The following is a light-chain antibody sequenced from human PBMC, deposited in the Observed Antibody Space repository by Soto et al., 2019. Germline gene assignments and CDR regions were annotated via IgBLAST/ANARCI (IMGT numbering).Light chain of an antibody. J-gene: IGKJ1*01. V-gene: IGKV1-16*01. Sequence: DIQMTQSPSSLSASVGDRVTITCRASLSISNYLNWYQQKPGKAPKLLIYTASSLQSGVPSRFSGSGSGTEFTLTISSLQPDDFATYYCQHYNSYSEAFGQGTKVDI. CDR2: TAS. CDR1: LSISNY. CDR3: QHYNSYSEA.